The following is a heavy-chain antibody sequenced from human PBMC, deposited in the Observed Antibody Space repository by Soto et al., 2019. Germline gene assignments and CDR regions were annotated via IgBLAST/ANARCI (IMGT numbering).Heavy chain of an antibody. Sequence: GGSLRLSCAASGFTFSNARMKWVRQAPGKGLEWVGQSKSGTDGGANDIAAPLRGRLTISRDNLENRLYLEINSLKTEDTAVYYCTTDLAPADGRPFDSWGQGTLVTVSS. CDR3: TTDLAPADGRPFDS. J-gene: IGHJ4*02. CDR2: SKSGTDGGAN. CDR1: GFTFSNAR. V-gene: IGHV3-15*01.